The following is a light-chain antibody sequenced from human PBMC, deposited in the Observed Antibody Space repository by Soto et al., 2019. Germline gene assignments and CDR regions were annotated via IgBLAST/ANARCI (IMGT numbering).Light chain of an antibody. Sequence: EIVLTQSPGTLSLSPGERATLSCRASQSVSSRSLAWYQQKPGQAPRLLISDASNRAADIPDRFSGSGSGTDFTLTISSLEPEDFAVYYCQQRSNWITFGQGTRLEIK. CDR2: DAS. CDR1: QSVSSRS. J-gene: IGKJ5*01. CDR3: QQRSNWIT. V-gene: IGKV3D-20*02.